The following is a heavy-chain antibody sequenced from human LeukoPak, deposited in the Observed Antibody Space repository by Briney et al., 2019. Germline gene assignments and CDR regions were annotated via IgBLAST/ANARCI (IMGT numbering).Heavy chain of an antibody. D-gene: IGHD1-1*01. CDR2: IYYSGNT. CDR1: GGSMTTYY. V-gene: IGHV4-59*01. Sequence: SETLSLTCTGSGGSMTTYYWNWIRQPPGKGLEWIGNIYYSGNTNYSPSLKSRVTMSLDTSKNQFSLKLTSVTAADTAVYYCASLSLWNFFQYWGQGTLVPVSS. J-gene: IGHJ4*02. CDR3: ASLSLWNFFQY.